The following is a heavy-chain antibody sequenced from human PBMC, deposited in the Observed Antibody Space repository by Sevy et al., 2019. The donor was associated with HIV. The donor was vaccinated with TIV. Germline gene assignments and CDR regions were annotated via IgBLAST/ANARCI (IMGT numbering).Heavy chain of an antibody. CDR1: GYTLTELS. J-gene: IGHJ3*02. CDR2: FDPEDGET. V-gene: IGHV1-24*01. Sequence: ASVKVSCKVSGYTLTELSMHWVRQAPGKGLEWMGGFDPEDGETIYAQKFQGRVTMTEDTSTDTAYMELSSLRSEDTAVYYCATDSPDSDFWSGDDAFDIWGQRTMVTVSS. CDR3: ATDSPDSDFWSGDDAFDI. D-gene: IGHD3-3*01.